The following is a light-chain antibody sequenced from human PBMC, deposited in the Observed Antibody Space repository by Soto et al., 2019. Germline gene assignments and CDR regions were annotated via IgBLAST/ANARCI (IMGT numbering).Light chain of an antibody. V-gene: IGKV3-11*01. Sequence: EIVLTQSPGTLSLSPVERATLSCRASQSVSYYLAWYQQKPGQAPRLLIYDASNRAAGIPARFSGSGSGTDFTLTISSLEPEDFAVYYCQQRSNWPRTFGQGTKVDI. J-gene: IGKJ1*01. CDR1: QSVSYY. CDR3: QQRSNWPRT. CDR2: DAS.